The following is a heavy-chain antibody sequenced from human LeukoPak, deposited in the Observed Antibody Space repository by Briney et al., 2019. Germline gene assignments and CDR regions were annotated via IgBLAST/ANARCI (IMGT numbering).Heavy chain of an antibody. V-gene: IGHV6-1*01. CDR1: GDSVSTNGAA. CDR3: ARDRYYCRGGNCYPPPHFDY. D-gene: IGHD2-15*01. J-gene: IGHJ4*02. Sequence: SQTLSLTCAISGDSVSTNGAAWNWIRQSPSRGLEWLGRTYYRSKWYNDYAVSVKSRITINADTSKNQFSLQPNSVTPEDTAVYYCARDRYYCRGGNCYPPPHFDYWGQGTLVTVSS. CDR2: TYYRSKWYN.